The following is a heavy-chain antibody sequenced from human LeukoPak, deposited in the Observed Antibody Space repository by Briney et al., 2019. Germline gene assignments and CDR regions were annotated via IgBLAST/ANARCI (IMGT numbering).Heavy chain of an antibody. Sequence: PGGSLRLSCAASGFTFSSYGMHWVRQAPGKGLEWVAVIWYDGNNKYYADSVKGRFTISRDNSKNTLYLQMNSLRAEDTAVYYCARGHPKGDAFDYWGQGTLVTVSS. CDR2: IWYDGNNK. V-gene: IGHV3-33*01. J-gene: IGHJ4*02. CDR1: GFTFSSYG. CDR3: ARGHPKGDAFDY.